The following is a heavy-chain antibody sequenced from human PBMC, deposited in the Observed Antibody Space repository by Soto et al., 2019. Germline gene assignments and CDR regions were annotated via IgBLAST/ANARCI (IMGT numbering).Heavy chain of an antibody. D-gene: IGHD5-18*01. V-gene: IGHV1-69*08. CDR1: GGTFSSYT. J-gene: IGHJ6*02. Sequence: QVQLVQSGAEVKKPGSSVKVSCKASGGTFSSYTISWVRQAPGQGLEWMGRIIPILGIANYAQKFQGRVTITADKSTSTAYMELSSLRSEDTAVYYCARDVDTALITGGDYYYGMDVWGQGTTVTVSS. CDR3: ARDVDTALITGGDYYYGMDV. CDR2: IIPILGIA.